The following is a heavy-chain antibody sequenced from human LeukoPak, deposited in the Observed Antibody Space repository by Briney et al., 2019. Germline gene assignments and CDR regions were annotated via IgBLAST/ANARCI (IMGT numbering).Heavy chain of an antibody. D-gene: IGHD3-22*01. V-gene: IGHV3-33*06. Sequence: GGSLRLSCAASGFTFSSFGMHWVRQAPGKGLEWVAVIWYDASNKYYADSVKGRFTISRDNSKSTLYLQMNSLRAEDTAVYYCAKDPRRNYYDSSGYLVYWGQGTLVTVSS. J-gene: IGHJ4*02. CDR1: GFTFSSFG. CDR2: IWYDASNK. CDR3: AKDPRRNYYDSSGYLVY.